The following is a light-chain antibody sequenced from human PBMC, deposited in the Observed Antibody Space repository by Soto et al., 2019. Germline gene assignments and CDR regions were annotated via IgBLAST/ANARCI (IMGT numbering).Light chain of an antibody. CDR2: AVS. V-gene: IGKV3-20*01. CDR1: QSITSNY. J-gene: IGKJ1*01. CDR3: QHYNSYSEA. Sequence: EIVLTQSPGTLSLSPGERATLSCRVSQSITSNYLAWYQQKPGQAPRLLVYAVSGRPNGIPDRFSGSGSGTDFTLTISRLEPEDFATYYCQHYNSYSEAFGQGTKVELK.